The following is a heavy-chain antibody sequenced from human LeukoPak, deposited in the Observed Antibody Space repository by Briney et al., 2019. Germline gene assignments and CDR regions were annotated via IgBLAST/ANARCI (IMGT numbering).Heavy chain of an antibody. J-gene: IGHJ4*02. V-gene: IGHV1-18*01. Sequence: GASLKLSCKASGYTFTSYGISWVRQAPGQGLEWMGWISAYNGNTNYAQKLKGRVTMTTNTSTSTAYMELRSLRSDDTAVYYCAREYSGYDRAHFDYWGQGTLVTVSS. CDR2: ISAYNGNT. CDR3: AREYSGYDRAHFDY. CDR1: GYTFTSYG. D-gene: IGHD5-12*01.